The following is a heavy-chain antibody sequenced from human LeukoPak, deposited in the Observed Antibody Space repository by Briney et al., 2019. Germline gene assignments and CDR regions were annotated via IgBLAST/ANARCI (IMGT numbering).Heavy chain of an antibody. V-gene: IGHV4-59*01. J-gene: IGHJ3*02. CDR1: GGSISSYY. Sequence: PSETLSLTCTVSGGSISSYYWSWIRQPPGKGLEWIGYIYYSGSTNYNPSLKSRVTISVDTSKNQFSLKLSSVTAADTAVYYCARSGYYSIDAFDIWGQGTMVTVSS. CDR3: ARSGYYSIDAFDI. D-gene: IGHD3-22*01. CDR2: IYYSGST.